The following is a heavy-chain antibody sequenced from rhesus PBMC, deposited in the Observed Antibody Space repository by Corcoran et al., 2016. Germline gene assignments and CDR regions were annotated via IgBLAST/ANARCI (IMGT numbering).Heavy chain of an antibody. CDR1: GGSISSNY. CDR2: IPGSGGST. J-gene: IGHJ4*01. V-gene: IGHV4-173*01. D-gene: IGHD6-25*01. Sequence: QLQLQESGPGLVKPSETLSLTCAVSGGSISSNYRSWIRQPPGKGLEWIRRIPGSGGSTDYNPSLKSRVTISTDTSRNQFSLKLSSVTAADTAVYYCARERGGSGSWKGLFDYWGQGVLVTVSS. CDR3: ARERGGSGSWKGLFDY.